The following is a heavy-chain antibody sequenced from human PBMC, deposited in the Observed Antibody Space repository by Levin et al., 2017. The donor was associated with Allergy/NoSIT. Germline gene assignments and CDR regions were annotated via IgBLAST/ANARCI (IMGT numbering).Heavy chain of an antibody. Sequence: SCTVSGGYISPYYWNWVRQSPGKGLEWIGWIHYSGTTKYNPSFGGRITMSVDTSKNQLSLNVRSVTAADTAIYYCARGSDIHSWRFAYWGQGSLVTVSS. V-gene: IGHV4-59*01. CDR3: ARGSDIHSWRFAY. D-gene: IGHD3-3*02. CDR2: IHYSGTT. J-gene: IGHJ4*02. CDR1: GGYISPYY.